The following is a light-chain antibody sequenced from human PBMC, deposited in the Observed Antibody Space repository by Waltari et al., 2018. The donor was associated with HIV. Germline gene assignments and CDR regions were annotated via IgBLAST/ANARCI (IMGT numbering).Light chain of an antibody. CDR2: AAS. V-gene: IGKV1-17*01. Sequence: DIQRTKSPSSLSASVGDRVPITCRAGQGIRTDLGWYQQKPGKSPKRLIYAASSLQSGVPSRFSGSGSGTEFTLTISSLQPEDFATYYCLQHSTYQWTFGQGTKVEIK. J-gene: IGKJ1*01. CDR3: LQHSTYQWT. CDR1: QGIRTD.